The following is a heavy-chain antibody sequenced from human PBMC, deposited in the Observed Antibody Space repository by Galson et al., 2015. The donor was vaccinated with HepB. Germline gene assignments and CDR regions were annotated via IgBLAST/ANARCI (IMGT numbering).Heavy chain of an antibody. D-gene: IGHD4-17*01. V-gene: IGHV3-21*01. CDR3: AREITTVTTFSGSETLWYYYYGMDV. J-gene: IGHJ6*02. Sequence: SLRLSCAASGFTFSSYSMNWVRQAPGKGLEWVSSISSSSSYIYYADSVKGRFTISRDNAKNSLYLQMNSLRAEDTAVYYCAREITTVTTFSGSETLWYYYYGMDVWAQGTTVTVSS. CDR2: ISSSSSYI. CDR1: GFTFSSYS.